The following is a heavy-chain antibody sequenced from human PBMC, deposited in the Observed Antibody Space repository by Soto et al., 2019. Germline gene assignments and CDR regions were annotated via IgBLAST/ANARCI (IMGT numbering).Heavy chain of an antibody. J-gene: IGHJ4*02. CDR2: INHSGST. D-gene: IGHD1-7*01. CDR1: GGSFSGYY. CDR3: ASDKTTGLFDY. Sequence: QVQLQQWGAGLLKPSETLSLTCAVYGGSFSGYYWTWIRQPPGTGLEWIGEINHSGSTNYNPSLKSRVTISVDTSKNPFSLKLTSVTAADTAVYYCASDKTTGLFDYWGQGTLVTVSS. V-gene: IGHV4-34*01.